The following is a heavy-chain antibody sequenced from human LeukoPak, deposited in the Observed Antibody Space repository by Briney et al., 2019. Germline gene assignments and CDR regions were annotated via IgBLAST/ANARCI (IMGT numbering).Heavy chain of an antibody. V-gene: IGHV3-23*01. CDR3: ARSDVAVYYYYYGMDV. J-gene: IGHJ6*02. Sequence: GGSLRLSCAASGFTFSSSAMSWVRQVPGKGLEWVSGISASGGSTNYADSVKGRFTISRDNAKNSLYLQMNSLRAEDTAVYYCARSDVAVYYYYYGMDVWGQGTTVTVSS. CDR2: ISASGGST. CDR1: GFTFSSSA. D-gene: IGHD6-19*01.